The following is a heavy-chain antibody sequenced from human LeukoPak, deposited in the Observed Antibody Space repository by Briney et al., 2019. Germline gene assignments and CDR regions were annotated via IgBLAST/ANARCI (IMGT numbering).Heavy chain of an antibody. V-gene: IGHV1-69*05. CDR2: IIPIFGTA. Sequence: SVKVSCKASGGTFSSYAISWVRQAPGQGLEWMGGIIPIFGTANYAQKFQGRVTITTDESTSTAYMELSSLRSEDTAVYYCASTSPRGDSSGYYYVDWGQGTLVAVSS. J-gene: IGHJ4*02. D-gene: IGHD3-22*01. CDR1: GGTFSSYA. CDR3: ASTSPRGDSSGYYYVD.